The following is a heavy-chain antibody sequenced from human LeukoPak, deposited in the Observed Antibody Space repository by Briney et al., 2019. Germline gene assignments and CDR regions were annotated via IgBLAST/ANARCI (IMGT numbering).Heavy chain of an antibody. Sequence: PGGSLRLSCSASGFTFSSYIMHWVRQAPGKGLEYVSAISSNGGSTYYADSVKGRFTISRDNSKNTLYLQMSSLGPEDTAMYHCVKDDSYYYNSENSNYWGQGTLVTVSS. CDR2: ISSNGGST. D-gene: IGHD3-10*01. CDR1: GFTFSSYI. J-gene: IGHJ4*02. V-gene: IGHV3-64D*06. CDR3: VKDDSYYYNSENSNY.